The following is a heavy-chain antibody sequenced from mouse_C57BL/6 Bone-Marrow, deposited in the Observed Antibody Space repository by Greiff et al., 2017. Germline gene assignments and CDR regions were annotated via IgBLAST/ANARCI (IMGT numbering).Heavy chain of an antibody. CDR3: AREGVVGYAMDY. J-gene: IGHJ4*01. Sequence: VHLVESGAELVRPGTSVKVSCKASGYAFTNYSIEWVKQRPGQGLEWIGVINPGRGGTNYNEKFKGKATLTADKSSSTAYMQLSSLTSEDSAVYFCAREGVVGYAMDYWGQGTSVTVSS. D-gene: IGHD1-1*01. V-gene: IGHV1-54*01. CDR2: INPGRGGT. CDR1: GYAFTNYS.